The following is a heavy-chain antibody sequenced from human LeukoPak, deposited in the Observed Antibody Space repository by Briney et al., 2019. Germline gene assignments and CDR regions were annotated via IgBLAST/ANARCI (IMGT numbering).Heavy chain of an antibody. V-gene: IGHV4-39*07. J-gene: IGHJ4*02. CDR3: AKIGGTRGRYYYDSSGYYQYYFDY. D-gene: IGHD3-22*01. Sequence: SETLSLTCTVSGGSISSSSYYWGWIRQPPGTGLEWLGSIYYSGSTYYNPSLKSRVTISVDTSKNQFSLKLSSVTAADTAVYYCAKIGGTRGRYYYDSSGYYQYYFDYWGQGTLVTVSS. CDR2: IYYSGST. CDR1: GGSISSSSYY.